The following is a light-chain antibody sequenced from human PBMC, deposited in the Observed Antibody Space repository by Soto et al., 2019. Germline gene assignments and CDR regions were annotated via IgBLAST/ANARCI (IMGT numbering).Light chain of an antibody. V-gene: IGLV2-23*02. CDR3: CSYAGSSTLYV. J-gene: IGLJ1*01. CDR1: SSDIGTYNL. Sequence: QSALTQPASVSGSPGQSITISCTGTSSDIGTYNLVSWYQQHPGKAPKLMIYEVNKRPSGVSDRFSGSKSGNTASLTISGLQAEDEADYYCCSYAGSSTLYVLGTGTKATV. CDR2: EVN.